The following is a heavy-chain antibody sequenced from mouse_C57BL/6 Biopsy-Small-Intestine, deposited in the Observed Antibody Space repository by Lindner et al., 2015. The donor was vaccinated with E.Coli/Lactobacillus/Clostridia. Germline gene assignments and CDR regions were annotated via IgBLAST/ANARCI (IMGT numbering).Heavy chain of an antibody. D-gene: IGHD1-1*01. CDR1: GFNIKDYY. Sequence: VQLQESGAELVKPGASVKLSCTASGFNIKDYYMHWVKQRTEQGLEWIGRIDPEGGETKYAPKFQGKATITADTSSNTAYLQLSSLTSEDTAVYYCARSTVVAPDYWGQGTTLTVSS. J-gene: IGHJ2*01. CDR3: ARSTVVAPDY. V-gene: IGHV14-2*01. CDR2: IDPEGGET.